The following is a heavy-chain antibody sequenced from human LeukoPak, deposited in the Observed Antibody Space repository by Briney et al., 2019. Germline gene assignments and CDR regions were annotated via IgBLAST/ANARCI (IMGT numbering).Heavy chain of an antibody. J-gene: IGHJ5*02. CDR2: IYYNGVT. Sequence: SETLSLTCTVSAISINTYYRSWIRQSPGKGLEWIGFIYYNGVTNYNPSLRSRVTISVDTSKNQFSLKLSSVTTADTAVYYCARVSVLLWFGELLIADWFDPWGQGTLVTVSS. CDR1: AISINTYY. D-gene: IGHD3-10*01. V-gene: IGHV4-59*01. CDR3: ARVSVLLWFGELLIADWFDP.